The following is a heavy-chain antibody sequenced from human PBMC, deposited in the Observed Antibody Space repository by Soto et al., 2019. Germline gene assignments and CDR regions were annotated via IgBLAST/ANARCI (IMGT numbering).Heavy chain of an antibody. CDR1: GDSISTYY. J-gene: IGHJ6*02. V-gene: IGHV4-59*01. Sequence: QVQLQESGPGLVKPSETLSLTCTVSGDSISTYYWSWIRQPPGKGLEWIGYIYYSGSTNYNPSLKGLVXXSXNKXQNRFSLKLSAVTAADTAVYYCARGRWRSPYGTDVWGHGATVTVFS. CDR3: ARGRWRSPYGTDV. CDR2: IYYSGST. D-gene: IGHD2-21*01.